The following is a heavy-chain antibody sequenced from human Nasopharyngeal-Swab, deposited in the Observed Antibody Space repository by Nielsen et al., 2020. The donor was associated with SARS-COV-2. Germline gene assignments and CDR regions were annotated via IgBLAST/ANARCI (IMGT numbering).Heavy chain of an antibody. V-gene: IGHV1-2*04. J-gene: IGHJ6*02. CDR2: INPNSGGT. D-gene: IGHD4/OR15-4a*01. CDR3: ARDLVADYALTVRGNYYYGMDV. CDR1: GYTFTSYG. Sequence: ASVKVSCKASGYTFTSYGISWVRQAPGQGLEWMGWINPNSGGTNYAQKFQGWVTMTRDTSISTAYMELSRLRSDDTAVYYCARDLVADYALTVRGNYYYGMDVWGQGTTVTVSS.